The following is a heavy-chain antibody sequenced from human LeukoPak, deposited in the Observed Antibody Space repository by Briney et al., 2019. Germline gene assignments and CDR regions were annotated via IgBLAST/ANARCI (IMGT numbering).Heavy chain of an antibody. Sequence: GESLRLSCAASGLTFSNYTMSWVRQAPGKGLEWVSVLSATGYTTYYADFVKGRFAISRDTSKNTLYLQMNSLSPEDTAVYYCAKDRYYNSIEFYMDVWGKGTTVTASS. CDR1: GLTFSNYT. CDR3: AKDRYYNSIEFYMDV. V-gene: IGHV3-23*01. CDR2: LSATGYTT. D-gene: IGHD3-22*01. J-gene: IGHJ6*03.